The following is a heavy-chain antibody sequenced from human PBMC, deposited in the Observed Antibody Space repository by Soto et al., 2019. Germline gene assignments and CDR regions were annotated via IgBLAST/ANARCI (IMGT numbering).Heavy chain of an antibody. Sequence: PSETLSLTCAVYGGSFSGYYWNWIRQPPGKGLEWIGEISHSGNINYNPSLKSRVTISFDTSKNQLSLKVNSVTAADTAVYYCARGKNHHYYGMDVWGQGTTVTVSS. CDR3: ARGKNHHYYGMDV. J-gene: IGHJ6*02. CDR2: ISHSGNI. V-gene: IGHV4-34*01. CDR1: GGSFSGYY.